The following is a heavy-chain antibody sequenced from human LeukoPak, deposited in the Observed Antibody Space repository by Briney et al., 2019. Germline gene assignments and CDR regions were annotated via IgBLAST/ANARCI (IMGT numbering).Heavy chain of an antibody. CDR2: IRSKANSYAT. V-gene: IGHV3-73*01. D-gene: IGHD1-26*01. J-gene: IGHJ5*02. Sequence: WSRRLSCAAPGFTFSGSAMHWVRQASGKGLEWVGRIRSKANSYATAYAASVKGRFTISRDDSTNTAYLQINSLKTEDTAVYYCTRQLWEDEAENWFDPWGEGTLVTFSS. CDR1: GFTFSGSA. CDR3: TRQLWEDEAENWFDP.